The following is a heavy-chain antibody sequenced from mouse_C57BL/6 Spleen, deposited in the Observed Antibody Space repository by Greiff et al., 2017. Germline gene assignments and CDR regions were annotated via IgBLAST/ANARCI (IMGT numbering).Heavy chain of an antibody. CDR1: GYTFTSYW. V-gene: IGHV1-64*01. Sequence: QVQLQQPGAELVKPGASVMLSCKASGYTFTSYWMHWVKQRPGQGLEWIGMIHPNSGSTNYNEKFKSKATLTVDKSSSTAYMQLSSLTSEDSAVYYCASDGYYMAWFAYWGQGTLVTVSA. D-gene: IGHD2-3*01. J-gene: IGHJ3*01. CDR2: IHPNSGST. CDR3: ASDGYYMAWFAY.